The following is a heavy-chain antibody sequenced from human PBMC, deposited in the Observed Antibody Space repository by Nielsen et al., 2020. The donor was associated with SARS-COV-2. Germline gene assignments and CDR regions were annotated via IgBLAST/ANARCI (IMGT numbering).Heavy chain of an antibody. J-gene: IGHJ6*02. CDR2: ISVYSGLT. D-gene: IGHD3-3*01. CDR3: ARVVEGDDFWSGYSNGVDV. Sequence: ASVKVFCKASGYTFTDYYIHWVRHAPGQGLEWMGWISVYSGLTNYAQRLQGRVTMTTDTSTTKAYMELRSLRSDDTAVYYCARVVEGDDFWSGYSNGVDVWGQGTTVSVS. CDR1: GYTFTDYY. V-gene: IGHV1-18*04.